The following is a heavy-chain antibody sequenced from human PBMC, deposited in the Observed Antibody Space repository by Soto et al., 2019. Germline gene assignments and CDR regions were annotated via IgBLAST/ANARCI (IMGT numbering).Heavy chain of an antibody. CDR1: GDILSGYT. CDR3: ASVSGTTEWTRGVDV. V-gene: IGHV1-69*08. Sequence: VQLEQSGAEVKKPGSSVKVSCTSSGDILSGYTFSWVRQAPGQGLEWMGRIIPIIGAPFVTQKFQDRVAFTADRSRNTVYMELRSLTSKDTAVYLCASVSGTTEWTRGVDVWGKGTTVTVSS. CDR2: IIPIIGAP. D-gene: IGHD1-1*01. J-gene: IGHJ6*04.